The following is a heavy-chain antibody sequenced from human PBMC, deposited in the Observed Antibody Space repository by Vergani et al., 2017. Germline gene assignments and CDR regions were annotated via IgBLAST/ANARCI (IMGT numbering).Heavy chain of an antibody. Sequence: QVQLVQSGAEVKKPGASVKVSCKASGYTFTSYGISWVRQAPGQGLEWMGWISAYNGNTNYAQKLHGRVTMTTDTSTSTAYMELRSLRSDDTAVYYCARASKYYDILTGYYSGVDPWGQGTLVTVSS. V-gene: IGHV1-18*01. J-gene: IGHJ5*02. CDR1: GYTFTSYG. D-gene: IGHD3-9*01. CDR3: ARASKYYDILTGYYSGVDP. CDR2: ISAYNGNT.